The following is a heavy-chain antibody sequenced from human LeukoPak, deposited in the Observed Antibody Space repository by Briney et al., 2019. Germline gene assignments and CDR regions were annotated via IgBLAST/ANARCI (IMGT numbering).Heavy chain of an antibody. J-gene: IGHJ4*02. CDR1: GGSISSYY. CDR2: IYYSGST. V-gene: IGHV4-59*01. D-gene: IGHD3-22*01. Sequence: SETLSLTCTVSGGSISSYYWSWIRQPPGKGLEWIGYIYYSGSTNYNPSLKSRVTISVDTSKNQFSLKLSSVTAADTAVYCCAREGYYDSSGYYSDWGQGTLVTVSS. CDR3: AREGYYDSSGYYSD.